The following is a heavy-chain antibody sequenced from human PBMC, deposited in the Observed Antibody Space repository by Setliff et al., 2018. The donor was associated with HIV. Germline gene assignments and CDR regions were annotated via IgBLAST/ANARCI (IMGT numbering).Heavy chain of an antibody. D-gene: IGHD3-10*01. CDR2: ISSRGSTI. J-gene: IGHJ6*02. Sequence: PGGSLRLSCAASGFTFSIYSMNWVRQAPGKGLEWVSYISSRGSTIYYADSVKGRFTISRDNAKNSLYLQMNTLRAEDTAMYYCARNPQGSYWVTRYGMDVWGRGTTVTVSS. CDR3: ARNPQGSYWVTRYGMDV. CDR1: GFTFSIYS. V-gene: IGHV3-48*04.